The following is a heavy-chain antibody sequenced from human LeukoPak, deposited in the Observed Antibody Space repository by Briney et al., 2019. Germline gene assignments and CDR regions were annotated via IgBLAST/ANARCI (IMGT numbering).Heavy chain of an antibody. CDR1: GDSLTSGSRY. CDR3: ARCMSELDYGDYAYYYHMDV. Sequence: SETLSLTCTVSGDSLTSGSRYWSWIRQPAGKGLEWIGHFYSSTRTTYNPSLESRVTISGDTAKNQFSLKLDSVPAADTAVYFCARCMSELDYGDYAYYYHMDVWGKGTTVTVSS. D-gene: IGHD4-17*01. V-gene: IGHV4-61*09. CDR2: FYSSTRT. J-gene: IGHJ6*04.